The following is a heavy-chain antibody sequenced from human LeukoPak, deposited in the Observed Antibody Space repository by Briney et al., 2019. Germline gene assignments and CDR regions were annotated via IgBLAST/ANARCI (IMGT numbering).Heavy chain of an antibody. CDR3: ATDPTAAGGY. CDR2: INPNSGGT. V-gene: IGHV1-2*02. J-gene: IGHJ4*02. Sequence: GASVKVSCKASGYTFTVYYMHWVRQAPGQGLEWMGWINPNSGGTNYAQKFQGRVTMTRDTSISTAYMELSSLRSEDTAVYYCATDPTAAGGYWGQGTLVTVSS. CDR1: GYTFTVYY. D-gene: IGHD6-13*01.